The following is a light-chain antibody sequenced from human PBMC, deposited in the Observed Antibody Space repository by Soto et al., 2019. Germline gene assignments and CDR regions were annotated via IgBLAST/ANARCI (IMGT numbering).Light chain of an antibody. J-gene: IGKJ4*01. CDR2: DAS. Sequence: AIQLTQSPSSLSASVGDRVTITCRASQGISSALAWYQQKPGKAPKLLIYDASSLESGVPSRFSGSGSGTDFTLTISSLHPEDFATYYCQQFNSYPLFGGGTKVEIK. CDR1: QGISSA. CDR3: QQFNSYPL. V-gene: IGKV1-13*02.